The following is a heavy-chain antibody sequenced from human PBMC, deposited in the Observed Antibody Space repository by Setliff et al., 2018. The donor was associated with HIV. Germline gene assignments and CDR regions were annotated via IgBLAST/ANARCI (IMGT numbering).Heavy chain of an antibody. J-gene: IGHJ3*02. Sequence: SQTLSLTCTVSGGSMNENHWSWLRQSPGKGLEWIAYIHTSGSTYFNPSFISRVTISIDSSKNQFSLKLMSLTAADTAVYYCARTGYAFDIWGRGTMVTVSS. CDR1: GGSMNENH. CDR3: ARTGYAFDI. V-gene: IGHV4-4*08. CDR2: IHTSGST.